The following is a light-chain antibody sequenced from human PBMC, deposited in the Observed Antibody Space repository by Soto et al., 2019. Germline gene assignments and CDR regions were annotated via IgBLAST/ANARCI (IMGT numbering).Light chain of an antibody. CDR2: EST. Sequence: QSVLTQPASVSGSPGQSITISCTGISSDFASYDLVHWFQHDPGRAPKLMIYESTKTPSGVSNRFSGSNSGTTASLTISGLQAEDEADYYCCSYAGSSTFLFGGGTKLTVL. J-gene: IGLJ2*01. V-gene: IGLV2-23*03. CDR3: CSYAGSSTFL. CDR1: SSDFASYDL.